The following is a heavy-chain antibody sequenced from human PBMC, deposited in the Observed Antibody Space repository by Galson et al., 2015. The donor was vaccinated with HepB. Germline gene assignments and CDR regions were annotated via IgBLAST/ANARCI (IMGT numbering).Heavy chain of an antibody. CDR1: GYTFTSYG. Sequence: SVKVSCKASGYTFTSYGISWVRQAPGQGLEWMGWISAYNGNTNYAQKLQGRVTMTTDTSTSTAYMELRSLRSDDTAVYYCARAAYYDFWSGYHADYYYYGMDVWGQGTTVTVSS. CDR2: ISAYNGNT. V-gene: IGHV1-18*01. J-gene: IGHJ6*02. D-gene: IGHD3-3*01. CDR3: ARAAYYDFWSGYHADYYYYGMDV.